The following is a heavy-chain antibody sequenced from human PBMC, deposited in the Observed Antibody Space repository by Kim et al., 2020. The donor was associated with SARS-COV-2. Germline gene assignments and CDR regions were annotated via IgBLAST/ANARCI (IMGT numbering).Heavy chain of an antibody. Sequence: GGSLRLSCAASGFNFSTSLMHWVRQAPGEGLVWVSRINSDGSVITYVDSVKGRFTISRDNAKNTLYLQMNSLRTEDTAVYYCAKVGDYDISGYYGFFRHWGQGTRVTVSS. J-gene: IGHJ4*02. V-gene: IGHV3-74*03. CDR1: GFNFSTSL. CDR2: INSDGSVI. D-gene: IGHD3-22*01. CDR3: AKVGDYDISGYYGFFRH.